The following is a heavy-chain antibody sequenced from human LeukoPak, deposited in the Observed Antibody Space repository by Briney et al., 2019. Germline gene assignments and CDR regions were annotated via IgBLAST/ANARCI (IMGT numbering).Heavy chain of an antibody. CDR1: GFTFSSYA. Sequence: GGSLRLPCAASGFTFSSYAMSWVRQAPGKGLEWVSAISGSGGSTYYADSVKGRFTISRDNSKNTLYLQMNSLRAEDTAVYYCAKDSVYCSSTSCYVYWGQGTLVTVSS. D-gene: IGHD2-2*01. V-gene: IGHV3-23*01. CDR3: AKDSVYCSSTSCYVY. J-gene: IGHJ4*02. CDR2: ISGSGGST.